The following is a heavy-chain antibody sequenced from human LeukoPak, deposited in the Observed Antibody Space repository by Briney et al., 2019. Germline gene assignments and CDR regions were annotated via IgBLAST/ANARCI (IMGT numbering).Heavy chain of an antibody. J-gene: IGHJ2*01. Sequence: MSSETLSLTCAVSGGSISSSNWWSWVRQPPGKGLEWIGEIDHSGSTNYNPSLKSRVTISVDRSKNQFSLKLSSVTAADTAVYYCARMDSSSWDRPDGYWYFDLWGRGTLVTVSS. CDR3: ARMDSSSWDRPDGYWYFDL. CDR2: IDHSGST. V-gene: IGHV4-4*02. D-gene: IGHD6-13*01. CDR1: GGSISSSNW.